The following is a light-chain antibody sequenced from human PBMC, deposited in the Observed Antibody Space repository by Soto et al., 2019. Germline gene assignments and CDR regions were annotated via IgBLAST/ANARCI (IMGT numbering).Light chain of an antibody. J-gene: IGLJ1*01. CDR2: EVT. CDR3: SSRAGWNPYV. Sequence: QSVRTQPPSASGSPGQSVTISCTGTSSDVGGYNYVSWYQQHPGKAPKLIIYEVTKRPSGVPDRFSGSKSGSTASLTVSGLQAEDEADYYCSSRAGWNPYVFGTGTKVTVL. V-gene: IGLV2-8*01. CDR1: SSDVGGYNY.